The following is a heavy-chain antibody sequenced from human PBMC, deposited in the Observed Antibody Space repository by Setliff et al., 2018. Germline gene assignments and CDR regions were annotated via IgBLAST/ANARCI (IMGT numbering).Heavy chain of an antibody. Sequence: GESLKLSCQGSGYSFTNNWIAWVRQMPGKGLECMGIIFPGNSNTRYSPSFQGQVTISADKSISTAYLQLSSLKASDTAIYYCARRAVTAEYFQHWGHGTLVTVSS. J-gene: IGHJ1*01. V-gene: IGHV5-51*01. CDR3: ARRAVTAEYFQH. CDR1: GYSFTNNW. D-gene: IGHD4-17*01. CDR2: IFPGNSNT.